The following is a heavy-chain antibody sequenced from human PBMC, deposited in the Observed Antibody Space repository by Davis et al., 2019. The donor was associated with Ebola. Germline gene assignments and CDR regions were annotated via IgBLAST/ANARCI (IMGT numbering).Heavy chain of an antibody. Sequence: GESLKISCKGSGYSFASNWIGWVRQMPGKGLEWMGIIFPGDSDTRYSPSFQGQVSISVDKSISTAYLQWSSLKASDTAMYYCARHRPMSLGYRYFDFWDQGTLVTVSS. J-gene: IGHJ4*02. CDR2: IFPGDSDT. D-gene: IGHD5-12*01. CDR3: ARHRPMSLGYRYFDF. V-gene: IGHV5-51*01. CDR1: GYSFASNW.